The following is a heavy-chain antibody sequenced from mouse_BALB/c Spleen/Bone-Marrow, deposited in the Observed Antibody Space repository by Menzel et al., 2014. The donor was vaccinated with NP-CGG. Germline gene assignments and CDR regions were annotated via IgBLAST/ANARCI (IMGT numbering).Heavy chain of an antibody. V-gene: IGHV1-80*01. CDR2: IYPGDGDT. Sequence: QVQLQQSGAEVMRPGSSVNISCEASGYAFSNYGMNWVKQRPGQGLEWIGQIYPGDGDTNYNGKFKGRVTLTADKSSSTAYMQLSSLTSEDSAVYFCASVYDYGRGYAMDYWGQGTSVTVSS. CDR1: GYAFSNYG. CDR3: ASVYDYGRGYAMDY. J-gene: IGHJ4*01. D-gene: IGHD2-4*01.